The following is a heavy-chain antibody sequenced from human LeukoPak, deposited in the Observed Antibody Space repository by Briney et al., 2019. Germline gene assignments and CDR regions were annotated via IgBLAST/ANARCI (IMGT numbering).Heavy chain of an antibody. CDR1: GLTFSSSW. Sequence: GGSLRLSCAVSGLTFSSSWMGWVRQPPGKGLEWVASINPDGNKKYSADSVKGRFTISRDNAENSLYLQMNSLGAEDTALYYCARGWNTTPRSGFDIWGLGTMVTVSS. J-gene: IGHJ3*02. D-gene: IGHD1/OR15-1a*01. V-gene: IGHV3-7*01. CDR3: ARGWNTTPRSGFDI. CDR2: INPDGNKK.